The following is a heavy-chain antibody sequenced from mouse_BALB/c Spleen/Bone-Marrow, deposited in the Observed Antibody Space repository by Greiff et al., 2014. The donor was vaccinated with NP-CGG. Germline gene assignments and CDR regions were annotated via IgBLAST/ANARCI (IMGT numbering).Heavy chain of an antibody. CDR1: GYTFTSYV. CDR3: ARSGRYDGFAY. CDR2: INPYNDGT. Sequence: EVKLVESGPELVKPGASVKMSCKASGYTFTSYVMHWVKQKPGQGLEWIGYINPYNDGTKYNEKFKGKATLTSDKSSSTAYMELSSLTSEDSAVYYCARSGRYDGFAYWGQGTLVTVPA. J-gene: IGHJ3*01. D-gene: IGHD2-14*01. V-gene: IGHV1-14*01.